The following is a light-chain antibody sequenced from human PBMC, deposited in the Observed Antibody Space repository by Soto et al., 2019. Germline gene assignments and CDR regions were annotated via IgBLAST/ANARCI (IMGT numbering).Light chain of an antibody. CDR1: QSIRSW. CDR3: QQYNSYST. V-gene: IGKV1-5*01. J-gene: IGKJ5*01. Sequence: DFQMTQSPSTLSASVGERVTITCRASQSIRSWLAWYQQKPGKAPKLLIYDASTLESGVPSRFSGSGSGTEFTLAISSLQPDDVATYYCQQYNSYSTFGQGTRLEIK. CDR2: DAS.